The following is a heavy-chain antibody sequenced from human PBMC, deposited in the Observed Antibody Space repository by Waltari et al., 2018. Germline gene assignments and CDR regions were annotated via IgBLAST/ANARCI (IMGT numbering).Heavy chain of an antibody. CDR2: IIPIFGTA. V-gene: IGHV1-69*01. CDR3: ASGRHSSSWFWFDP. J-gene: IGHJ5*02. D-gene: IGHD6-13*01. Sequence: PGSSVKVSCKASGGTFSSYAISWVRQAPGQGLEWMGGIIPIFGTANYAQKFQGRVTITADESTSTAYMELSSLRSEDTAVYYCASGRHSSSWFWFDPWGQGTLVTVSS. CDR1: GGTFSSYA.